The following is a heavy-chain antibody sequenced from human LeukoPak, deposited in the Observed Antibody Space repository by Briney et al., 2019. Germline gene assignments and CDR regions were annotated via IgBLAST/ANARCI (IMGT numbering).Heavy chain of an antibody. CDR2: INHSGST. D-gene: IGHD6-19*01. CDR3: ARDGSSGWYGGLWYDY. CDR1: GGSFSGYY. V-gene: IGHV4-34*01. J-gene: IGHJ4*02. Sequence: PSETLSLTCAVYGGSFSGYYWSWIRQPPGKGLEWIGEINHSGSTNYNPSLKSRVTISVDTSKNQFSLKLSSVTAADTAVYYCARDGSSGWYGGLWYDYWGQGTLVTVSS.